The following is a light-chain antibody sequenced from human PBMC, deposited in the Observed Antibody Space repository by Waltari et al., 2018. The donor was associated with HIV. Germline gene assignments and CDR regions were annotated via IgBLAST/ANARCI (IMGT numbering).Light chain of an antibody. CDR3: ASYISNIAFV. CDR1: SSDGGNNNS. Sequence: QSALTLPAHVSGSPGQSIPISCVGPSSDGGNNNSFSWYQQHPDKAPKLILHDVSNRPSGVSNRFSGSKSGNTASLVISGLQTEDEADYYCASYISNIAFVFGSWTTVTVL. CDR2: DVS. V-gene: IGLV2-14*03. J-gene: IGLJ1*01.